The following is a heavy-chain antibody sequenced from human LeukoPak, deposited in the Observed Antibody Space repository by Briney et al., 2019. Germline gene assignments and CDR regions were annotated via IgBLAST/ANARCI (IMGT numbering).Heavy chain of an antibody. CDR1: GFTFSSYS. D-gene: IGHD4-17*01. CDR3: ASYGDYGSFDY. CDR2: ISSSSSTI. J-gene: IGHJ4*02. Sequence: GSLRLSCAASGFTFSSYSMNWVRQAPGKGLEWVSYISSSSSTIYYADSVKGRFTISRDNAKNSLYLQMNSLRTEDTAVYYCASYGDYGSFDYWGQGTLVTVSS. V-gene: IGHV3-48*04.